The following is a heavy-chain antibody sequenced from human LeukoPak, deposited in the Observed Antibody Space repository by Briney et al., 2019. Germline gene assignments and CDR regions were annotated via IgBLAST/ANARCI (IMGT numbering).Heavy chain of an antibody. CDR3: ARDAIVGATNWFDP. J-gene: IGHJ5*02. CDR1: GGSLNSPNYY. V-gene: IGHV4-61*01. D-gene: IGHD1-26*01. Sequence: PSETLSLTCIVSGGSLNSPNYYWGWIRQPPGKGLEWIGYIYYSGSTNYNPPLKSRVTISLDTSKNQFSLKLSSVTAADTAVYYCARDAIVGATNWFDPWGQGTLVTVSS. CDR2: IYYSGST.